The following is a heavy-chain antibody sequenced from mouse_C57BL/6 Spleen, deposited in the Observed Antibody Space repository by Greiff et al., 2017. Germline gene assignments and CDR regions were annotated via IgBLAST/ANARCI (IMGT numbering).Heavy chain of an antibody. CDR1: GYTFTSYW. CDR2: IDPSDSYT. CDR3: ARWSVYAMDY. J-gene: IGHJ4*01. Sequence: QVQLQQPGAELVMPGASVKLSCKASGYTFTSYWMHWVKQRPGQVLEWIGEIDPSDSYTNYNQKFKGKSTLTVDKSSSTAYMQLSSLTSEDSAVYYCARWSVYAMDYWGQGTSVTVSS. V-gene: IGHV1-69*01.